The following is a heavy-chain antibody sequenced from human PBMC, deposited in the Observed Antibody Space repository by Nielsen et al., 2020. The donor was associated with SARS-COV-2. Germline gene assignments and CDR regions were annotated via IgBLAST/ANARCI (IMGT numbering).Heavy chain of an antibody. CDR2: ISYDGSNK. V-gene: IGHV3-30*04. CDR3: ARESGMDV. CDR1: GFTFSSYA. Sequence: GESLKISGAASGFTFSSYAMHWVRQAPGKGLEWVAVISYDGSNKYYADSVKGRFTISRDNSKNTLYLQMNSLRAEDTAVYYCARESGMDVWGQGTTVTVSS. J-gene: IGHJ6*02.